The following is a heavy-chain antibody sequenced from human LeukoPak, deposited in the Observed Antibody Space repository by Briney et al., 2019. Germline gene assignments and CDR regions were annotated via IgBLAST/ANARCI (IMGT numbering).Heavy chain of an antibody. D-gene: IGHD6-13*01. CDR2: ISYDGSNK. CDR1: GFTSSSYA. J-gene: IGHJ4*02. CDR3: AKARIAAAGTDY. Sequence: GGSLRLSCAASGFTSSSYAMHWVRQAPGKGLGWVAVISYDGSNKYYADSVKGRFTISRDNSKNTLYLQMNSLRAEDTAVYYCAKARIAAAGTDYWGQGTLVTVSS. V-gene: IGHV3-30-3*01.